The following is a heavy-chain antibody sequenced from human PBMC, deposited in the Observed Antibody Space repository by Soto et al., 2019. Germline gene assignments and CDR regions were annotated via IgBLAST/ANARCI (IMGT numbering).Heavy chain of an antibody. CDR2: IYYSGTT. CDR1: GGSISSYY. CDR3: ARGYCSSTSCYYFDY. Sequence: SETLSLTCTVSGGSISSYYLNWIRQPPGKGLEWIGYIYYSGTTNYNPSLKSRVTISVDTSKNQFSLNLSSVTAADTAVYYCARGYCSSTSCYYFDYWGQGTLVTVSS. D-gene: IGHD2-2*01. J-gene: IGHJ4*02. V-gene: IGHV4-59*01.